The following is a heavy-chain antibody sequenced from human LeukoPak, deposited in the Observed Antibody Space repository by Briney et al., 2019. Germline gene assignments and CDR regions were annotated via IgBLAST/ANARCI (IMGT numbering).Heavy chain of an antibody. CDR2: ISGSGGST. D-gene: IGHD2-21*02. CDR3: AKTCKETVTADY. Sequence: PGGSLRLSCAASGFTFSSYAMSWVRRAPGKGLEWVSAISGSGGSTYYADSVKGRFTISRDNSKNTLYLQMNSLRAEDTAVYYCAKTCKETVTADYWGQGTLVTVSS. J-gene: IGHJ4*02. V-gene: IGHV3-23*01. CDR1: GFTFSSYA.